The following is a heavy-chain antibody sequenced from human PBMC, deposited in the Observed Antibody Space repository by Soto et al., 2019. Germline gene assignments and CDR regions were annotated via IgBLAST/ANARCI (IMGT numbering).Heavy chain of an antibody. CDR1: GFTFSSYA. CDR3: AKDLHRGGKVYATYNWFDP. Sequence: EVQLLESGGGLVQPGGSLRLSCAASGFTFSSYAMSWVRQAPGKGLEWVSAISGSGGSTYYADSVKGRFTISRDNSKNTLYLQMNSLRAEETAVYYCAKDLHRGGKVYATYNWFDPWGQGTLVTVSS. D-gene: IGHD2-8*01. CDR2: ISGSGGST. V-gene: IGHV3-23*01. J-gene: IGHJ5*02.